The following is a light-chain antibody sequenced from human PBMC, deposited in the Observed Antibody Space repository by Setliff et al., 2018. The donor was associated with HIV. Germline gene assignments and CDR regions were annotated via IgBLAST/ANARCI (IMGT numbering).Light chain of an antibody. Sequence: QSALTQPPSVSAAPGQKVTISCSGSSSDIGDNYVSWYQQLPGTAPKLLIYDNNKRPSGIPDRFSGSKSGTSATLGITGLQTEDEADYYCGTWDSSLSAVVFGGGTKVTVL. J-gene: IGLJ2*01. V-gene: IGLV1-51*01. CDR2: DNN. CDR3: GTWDSSLSAVV. CDR1: SSDIGDNY.